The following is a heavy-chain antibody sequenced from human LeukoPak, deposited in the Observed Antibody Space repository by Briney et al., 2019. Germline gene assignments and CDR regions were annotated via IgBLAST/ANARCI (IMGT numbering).Heavy chain of an antibody. J-gene: IGHJ4*02. Sequence: SVKVSCKASGGTFSSYAISWVRQAPGQGLEWMGRIIPILGIANYAQKFQGRVTITADKSTSTAYMELSSLRSEDTAVYYCARDLRWGDYEHYSDYWGQGTLVTVSS. CDR1: GGTFSSYA. V-gene: IGHV1-69*04. CDR2: IIPILGIA. D-gene: IGHD4-17*01. CDR3: ARDLRWGDYEHYSDY.